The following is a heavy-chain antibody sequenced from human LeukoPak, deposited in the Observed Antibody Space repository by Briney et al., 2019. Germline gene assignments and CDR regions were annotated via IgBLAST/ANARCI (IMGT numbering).Heavy chain of an antibody. CDR3: ARASMRKYCGGDCYPPYNWFDP. CDR1: GGTFSSYA. CDR2: IIPIFGTA. J-gene: IGHJ5*02. Sequence: SVKVTCKASGGTFSSYAISWVRQAPGQGLEWMGGIIPIFGTANYAQKFQGRVTITADESTSTAYMELSSLRSEDTAVYYCARASMRKYCGGDCYPPYNWFDPWGQGTLVTVSS. D-gene: IGHD2-21*02. V-gene: IGHV1-69*13.